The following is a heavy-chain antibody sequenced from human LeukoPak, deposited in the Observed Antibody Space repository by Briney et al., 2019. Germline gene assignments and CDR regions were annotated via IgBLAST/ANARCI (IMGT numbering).Heavy chain of an antibody. CDR3: ARDRAVRTGYFDY. Sequence: GRSLRLSCAASGFTFSSYGMHWVRQAPGKWLEWVAVIWYDGSNKYYADSVKGRFTISRDNSKNTLYLQMNSLRAEDTAVYYCARDRAVRTGYFDYWGQGTLVTVSS. V-gene: IGHV3-33*01. CDR1: GFTFSSYG. CDR2: IWYDGSNK. D-gene: IGHD3-10*01. J-gene: IGHJ4*02.